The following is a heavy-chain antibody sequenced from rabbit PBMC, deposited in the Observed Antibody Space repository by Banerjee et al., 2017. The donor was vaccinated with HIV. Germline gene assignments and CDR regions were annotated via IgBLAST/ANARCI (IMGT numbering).Heavy chain of an antibody. J-gene: IGHJ4*01. CDR2: TYAVSSGST. CDR1: GFSFSSNYW. Sequence: QEQLEESGGDLVKPEGSLTLTCTASGFSFSSNYWMCWVRQAPGKGLEWIACTYAVSSGSTYYASWAKGRFTISKTSSTTVTLQMTSLTAADTATYICARGDGGGYFMDLWGPGTLVTVS. V-gene: IGHV1S45*01. D-gene: IGHD3-1*01. CDR3: ARGDGGGYFMDL.